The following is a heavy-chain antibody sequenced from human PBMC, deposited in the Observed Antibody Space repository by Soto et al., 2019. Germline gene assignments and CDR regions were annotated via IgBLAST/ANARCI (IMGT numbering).Heavy chain of an antibody. CDR2: IYYSGST. V-gene: IGHV4-59*08. CDR3: ARLGDVVVPAADNHWFDP. D-gene: IGHD2-2*01. J-gene: IGHJ5*02. Sequence: SETLSLTCTVSGGSISSYYWSWIRQPPGKGLEWIGYIYYSGSTNYNPSLKSRVTISVDTSKNQFSLKLSSVTAADTAVYYCARLGDVVVPAADNHWFDPWGQGTLVTVSS. CDR1: GGSISSYY.